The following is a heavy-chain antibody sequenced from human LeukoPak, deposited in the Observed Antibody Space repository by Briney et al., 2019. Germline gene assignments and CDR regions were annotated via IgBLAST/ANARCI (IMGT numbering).Heavy chain of an antibody. V-gene: IGHV4-39*01. J-gene: IGHJ5*02. CDR1: GGSISSSSYY. CDR3: ARPPRPPGWYLSCFDP. Sequence: PSETLSLTCTVSGGSISSSSYYWGWIRQPPGKGLEWIGSIYYSGSTYYNPSLKSRVTISVDTSKNQFSLKLSSVTAADTAVYYCARPPRPPGWYLSCFDPWGQGTLVTVSS. D-gene: IGHD6-19*01. CDR2: IYYSGST.